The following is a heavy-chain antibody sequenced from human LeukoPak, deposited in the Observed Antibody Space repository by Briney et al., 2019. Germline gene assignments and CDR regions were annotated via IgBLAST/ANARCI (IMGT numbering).Heavy chain of an antibody. CDR3: ARDPGYSSSWYGLYYFDY. V-gene: IGHV1-69*13. CDR2: IIPIFGTA. D-gene: IGHD6-13*01. CDR1: GGTFSSYA. J-gene: IGHJ4*02. Sequence: SVKVSCKASGGTFSSYAISWVRQAPGQGLEWMGGIIPIFGTANYAQKFQGRVTITADESTSTAYMELSSLRSEDTAVYYCARDPGYSSSWYGLYYFDYWGQGSLVTVSS.